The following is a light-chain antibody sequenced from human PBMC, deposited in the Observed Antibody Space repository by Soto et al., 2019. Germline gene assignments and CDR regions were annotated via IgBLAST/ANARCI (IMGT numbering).Light chain of an antibody. CDR1: QSISSW. CDR3: QQYHSSSRT. J-gene: IGKJ1*01. Sequence: DIQMTQSPSTLSAFVGDRVTITCRASQSISSWLAWYQQTPGKAPKLLIYKASNLESGVPSRFSGSGSGTEFTLTISSLQPDDFGTYYGQQYHSSSRTFGQGTKVEIK. V-gene: IGKV1-5*03. CDR2: KAS.